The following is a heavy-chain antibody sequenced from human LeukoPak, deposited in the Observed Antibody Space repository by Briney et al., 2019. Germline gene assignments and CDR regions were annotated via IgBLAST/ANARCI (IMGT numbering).Heavy chain of an antibody. J-gene: IGHJ5*02. V-gene: IGHV1-69*05. CDR3: ARGPGYCSSTSCYSVLNDNWFDP. CDR2: IIPIFGTA. D-gene: IGHD2-2*01. Sequence: GSSVKVSCKASGGTFSSYAISWVRQAPGQGLEWMGGIIPIFGTANYAQKFQGRVTITTDESTSTAYMELSSLRSEDTAVYYCARGPGYCSSTSCYSVLNDNWFDPWGQGTLVTVSS. CDR1: GGTFSSYA.